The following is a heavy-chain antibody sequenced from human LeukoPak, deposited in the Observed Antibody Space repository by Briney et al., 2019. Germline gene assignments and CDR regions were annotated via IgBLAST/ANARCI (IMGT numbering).Heavy chain of an antibody. J-gene: IGHJ4*02. D-gene: IGHD3-10*01. Sequence: PVGSLRLSCAASGLSFSNSGIHWVRQAPGKGLEWVAMIWSDGSKTYYADSVKGRFTISRDNSKNTVYLQMNSLRAEDTAVYYCAKDKGVRYFDYWGQGTLVTVSS. CDR2: IWSDGSKT. CDR3: AKDKGVRYFDY. V-gene: IGHV3-33*06. CDR1: GLSFSNSG.